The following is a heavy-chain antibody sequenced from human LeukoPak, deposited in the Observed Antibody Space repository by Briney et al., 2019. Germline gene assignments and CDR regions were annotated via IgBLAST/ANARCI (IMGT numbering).Heavy chain of an antibody. CDR3: ARDKYSGSRYFDH. Sequence: PGGSLRLSCAASGFIFSSYEMSWVRQAPGKGLEWVSYISSSGRTMYYADSVKGRFTVSRDNAKNSLYLQMNSLRAEDTAIYYCARDKYSGSRYFDHWAQGTLVTVS. CDR2: ISSSGRTM. CDR1: GFIFSSYE. J-gene: IGHJ4*02. D-gene: IGHD1-26*01. V-gene: IGHV3-48*03.